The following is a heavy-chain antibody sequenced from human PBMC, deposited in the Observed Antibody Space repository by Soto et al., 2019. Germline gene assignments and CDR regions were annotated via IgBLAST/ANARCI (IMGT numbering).Heavy chain of an antibody. Sequence: SVKVSCKASGGTFSSYTISWVRQAPGQGLEWMGRIIPILGIANYTQKFQGRVTITADKSTSTAYMELSSLRSEDTAVYYCARDNDRSGFDYWGQGTLVTVSS. CDR3: ARDNDRSGFDY. D-gene: IGHD1-1*01. V-gene: IGHV1-69*04. CDR1: GGTFSSYT. CDR2: IIPILGIA. J-gene: IGHJ4*02.